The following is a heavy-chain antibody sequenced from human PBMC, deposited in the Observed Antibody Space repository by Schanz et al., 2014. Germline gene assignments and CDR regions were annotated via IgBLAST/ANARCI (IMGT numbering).Heavy chain of an antibody. D-gene: IGHD1-1*01. CDR3: ARDTTWRLDL. CDR2: VFPNGIT. V-gene: IGHV4-61*02. Sequence: QVQLQESGPGLVKPSQTLSLTCTVSGGSIRSGTYYWSWIRQPAGKALEWVGRVFPNGITNYNPSLKSRFTNTRDTPETQFSRSRTPRTAADTAVYYCARDTTWRLDLWGRGTLGTVSS. J-gene: IGHJ2*01. CDR1: GGSIRSGTYY.